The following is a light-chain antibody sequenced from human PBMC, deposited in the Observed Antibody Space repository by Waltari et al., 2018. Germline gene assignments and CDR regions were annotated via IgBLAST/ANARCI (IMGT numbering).Light chain of an antibody. CDR3: MQATHWPLT. Sequence: DVVMTQSPLLLPVTLGQPAYIPCQTSQSLVHSEGKTYLNWFQRRQGHAPRRVIYKISNRDSGGPDRFSGSGSGTDFTLKISRVEAEDVGVYYCMQATHWPLTFGQGTKVEIK. V-gene: IGKV2-30*02. J-gene: IGKJ1*01. CDR1: QSLVHSEGKTY. CDR2: KIS.